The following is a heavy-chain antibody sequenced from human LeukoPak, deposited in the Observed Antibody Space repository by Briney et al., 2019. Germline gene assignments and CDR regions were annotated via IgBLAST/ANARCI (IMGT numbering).Heavy chain of an antibody. CDR2: INPSGGST. J-gene: IGHJ6*03. D-gene: IGHD1-26*01. CDR1: GYTFTSYY. V-gene: IGHV1-46*01. CDR3: ARACGSQTYGNYYYYYYMDV. Sequence: ASVKVSCKASGYTFTSYYMHWVRQAPGQGLEWMGIINPSGGSTSYAQKFQGRVTMTRDTSTSTVYMELSSLRSEDTAVYYCARACGSQTYGNYYYYYYMDVWGKGTTVTVSS.